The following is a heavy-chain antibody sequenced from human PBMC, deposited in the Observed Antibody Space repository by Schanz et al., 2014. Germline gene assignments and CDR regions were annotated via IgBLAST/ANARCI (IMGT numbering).Heavy chain of an antibody. CDR1: GGSITSNSYY. V-gene: IGHV4-39*01. Sequence: QLQLQESGPGLVKPSETLSLTCSVSGGSITSNSYYWGWIRQSPGKGLEWIGYVFYSGTTYYNPSLGGLVTISVDTSENQFSLSPTSATAADTAVYYCARLYCSTPGCYVSPNGFAKDYWGQGTLVTVSS. D-gene: IGHD2-2*01. CDR2: VFYSGTT. J-gene: IGHJ4*02. CDR3: ARLYCSTPGCYVSPNGFAKDY.